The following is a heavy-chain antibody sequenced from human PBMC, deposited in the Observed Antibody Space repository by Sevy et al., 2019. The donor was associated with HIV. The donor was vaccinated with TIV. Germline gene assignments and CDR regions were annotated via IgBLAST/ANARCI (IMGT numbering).Heavy chain of an antibody. CDR3: ARDGGTMTTPGSFDI. J-gene: IGHJ3*02. Sequence: LALTFAVSGVSISSGAYSWNWIRQPPGKGLEWIGYIYHTGNTYYNPSLKSRITISLDRSKNQFSLRLSSVTAADTAVYFCARDGGTMTTPGSFDIWGQGTMVTVSS. CDR1: GVSISSGAYS. CDR2: IYHTGNT. V-gene: IGHV4-30-2*01. D-gene: IGHD4-17*01.